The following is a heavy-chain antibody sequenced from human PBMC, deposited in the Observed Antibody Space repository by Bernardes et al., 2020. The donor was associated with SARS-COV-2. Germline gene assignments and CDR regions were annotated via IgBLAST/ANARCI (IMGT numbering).Heavy chain of an antibody. V-gene: IGHV3-30*03. J-gene: IGHJ6*02. Sequence: GGSLRLSCAASGFTFSSYGMHWVRQAPGKGLEWVAVISYDGSNKYYADSVKGRFTISRDNSKNTLYLQMNSLRAEDTAVYYCASSPIAYMTYYYGSGSYYNDGWNYGMDVWGQGTTVTVSS. CDR2: ISYDGSNK. CDR3: ASSPIAYMTYYYGSGSYYNDGWNYGMDV. CDR1: GFTFSSYG. D-gene: IGHD3-10*01.